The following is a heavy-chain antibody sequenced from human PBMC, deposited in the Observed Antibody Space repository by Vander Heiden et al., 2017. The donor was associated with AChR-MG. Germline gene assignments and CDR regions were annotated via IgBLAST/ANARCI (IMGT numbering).Heavy chain of an antibody. V-gene: IGHV3-30*02. J-gene: IGHJ4*02. CDR1: GFTFSSYG. Sequence: QVQLVEPGGGVVQPGGSLRLSCAPPGFTFSSYGMHWVRQAPGKGLEWVAFIRYDGSNKYYADSVKGRFTISRDNSKNTLYLQMNSLRAEDTAVYYCAKDLPPGRRGYSGYDVYWCQVTLVTLSS. CDR3: AKDLPPGRRGYSGYDVY. D-gene: IGHD5-12*01. CDR2: IRYDGSNK.